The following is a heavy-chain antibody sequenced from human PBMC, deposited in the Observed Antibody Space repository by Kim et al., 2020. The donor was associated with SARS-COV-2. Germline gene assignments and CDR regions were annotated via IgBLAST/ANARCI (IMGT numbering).Heavy chain of an antibody. V-gene: IGHV4-34*01. CDR3: ARGGDSSSLGIDN. Sequence: SETLSLTCAVYGGSFSGYYWSWIRQPPGKGLEWIGEINHSGSTNYNPSLKSRVTISVDTSKNQFSLKLSSVTAADTAVYYCARGGDSSSLGIDNWGQGT. CDR1: GGSFSGYY. CDR2: INHSGST. J-gene: IGHJ4*02. D-gene: IGHD6-13*01.